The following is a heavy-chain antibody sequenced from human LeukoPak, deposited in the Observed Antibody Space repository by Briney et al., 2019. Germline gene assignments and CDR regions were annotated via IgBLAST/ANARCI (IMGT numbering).Heavy chain of an antibody. CDR2: VSPDGSST. J-gene: IGHJ6*04. CDR1: GFTFSSYW. CDR3: ARGGQSSYSVVVRIGV. D-gene: IGHD5/OR15-5a*01. V-gene: IGHV3-74*01. Sequence: GGSLRLSCVASGFTFSSYWMHWVRQAPGKGLVWVSRVSPDGSSTIYADSVKGRFTISRDNAKNTLYLEMNSLRVEDTAGYYCARGGQSSYSVVVRIGVWGKGTTGPVSS.